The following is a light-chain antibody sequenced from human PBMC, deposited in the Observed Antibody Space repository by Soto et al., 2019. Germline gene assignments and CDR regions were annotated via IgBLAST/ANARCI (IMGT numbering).Light chain of an antibody. J-gene: IGLJ3*02. CDR2: TDD. CDR1: TSNIGSYI. V-gene: IGLV1-44*01. Sequence: QSVLTQPPSASGTPGQRVIISCSGSTSNIGSYIVNWYQQLPGTAPKLLIYTDDQRPSGVPDRFSGSKSGTSASLAIRGLQSEDEADYFCAAWDDSLNVLFGGGTQLTVL. CDR3: AAWDDSLNVL.